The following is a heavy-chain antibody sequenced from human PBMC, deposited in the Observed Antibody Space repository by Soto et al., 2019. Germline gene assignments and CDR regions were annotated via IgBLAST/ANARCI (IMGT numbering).Heavy chain of an antibody. Sequence: QVQLVQSGAEVKKPGSSVKVSCKASGGTFSSYAISWVRQAPGQGLEWMGGIIPIFGTANYAQKFQGRVTITADESTSTAYMELSSLRSEDTAVYYCARGPVVVVAATLVGWFDPWGQGTLVTVSS. CDR2: IIPIFGTA. V-gene: IGHV1-69*12. CDR3: ARGPVVVVAATLVGWFDP. D-gene: IGHD2-15*01. CDR1: GGTFSSYA. J-gene: IGHJ5*02.